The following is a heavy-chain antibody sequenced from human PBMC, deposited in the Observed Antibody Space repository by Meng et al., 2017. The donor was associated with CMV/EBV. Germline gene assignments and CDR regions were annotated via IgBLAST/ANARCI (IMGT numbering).Heavy chain of an antibody. V-gene: IGHV4-31*03. CDR2: IYYSGST. CDR3: ARAPGDHGYPTPFDS. CDR1: GGSISSGGYY. Sequence: ARSLSLSCTVSGGSISSGGYYCSWPRQHPGKGLEWLGYIYYSGSTYYNPSLKSRVTITVDTSKTQFSLKLSSVTAADTAVYYCARAPGDHGYPTPFDSWGQGTLVTVSS. D-gene: IGHD3-10*01. J-gene: IGHJ4*01.